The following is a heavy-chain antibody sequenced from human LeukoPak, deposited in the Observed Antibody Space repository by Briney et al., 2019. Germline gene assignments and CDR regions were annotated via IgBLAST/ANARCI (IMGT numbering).Heavy chain of an antibody. CDR1: GFTFSSYG. CDR3: AKAPNVLRYFDWLLSSNTHFDY. J-gene: IGHJ4*02. CDR2: IRYDGSNK. Sequence: GVSLRLSCAASGFTFSSYGMHWVRQAPGKGLEWVAFIRYDGSNKYYADSVKGRFTISRDNSKNTLYLQMNSLRAEDTAVYYCAKAPNVLRYFDWLLSSNTHFDYWGQGTLVTVSS. V-gene: IGHV3-30*02. D-gene: IGHD3-9*01.